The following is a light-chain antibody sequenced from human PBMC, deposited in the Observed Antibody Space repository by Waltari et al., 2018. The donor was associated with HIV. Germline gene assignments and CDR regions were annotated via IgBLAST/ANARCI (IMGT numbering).Light chain of an antibody. Sequence: QSVLTQPPSVSGAPGQRVTIPCTGGRSNIGADYDVHWYQPIPGKAPKLLISGNKNRPSGVPDRFSASKSGTSASLAITGLQAEDEADYFCQSYDRSLSASVVFGGGTKLTVL. J-gene: IGLJ2*01. CDR2: GNK. CDR1: RSNIGADYD. V-gene: IGLV1-40*01. CDR3: QSYDRSLSASVV.